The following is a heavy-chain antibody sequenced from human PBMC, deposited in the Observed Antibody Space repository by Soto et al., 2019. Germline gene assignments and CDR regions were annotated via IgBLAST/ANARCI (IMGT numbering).Heavy chain of an antibody. CDR1: GGSITSGDYY. CDR2: IYYSGST. J-gene: IGHJ4*02. V-gene: IGHV4-30-4*01. D-gene: IGHD3-10*01. Sequence: QVQLQESGPGLVKPSQTLSLTCTVSGGSITSGDYYWTWIRQPPGKGLEWIGYIYYSGSTYYNPSLRSRVIISVDTSKNQFSLKLSSVTAADTAVYYCARTYGSGFPLEYWGQGTLVTVSS. CDR3: ARTYGSGFPLEY.